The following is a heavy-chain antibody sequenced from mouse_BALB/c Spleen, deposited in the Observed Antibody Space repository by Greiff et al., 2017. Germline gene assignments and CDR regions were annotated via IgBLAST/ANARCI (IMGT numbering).Heavy chain of an antibody. V-gene: IGHV5-17*02. CDR1: GFTFSSFG. J-gene: IGHJ4*01. CDR3: ARWGYDGGYYAMDY. CDR2: ISSGSSTI. Sequence: VQLVESGGGLVQPGGSRKLSCAASGFTFSSFGMHWVRQAPEKGLEWVAYISSGSSTIYYADTVKGRFTISRDNPKNTLFLQMTSLRSEDTAMYYCARWGYDGGYYAMDYWGQGTSVTVSS. D-gene: IGHD2-2*01.